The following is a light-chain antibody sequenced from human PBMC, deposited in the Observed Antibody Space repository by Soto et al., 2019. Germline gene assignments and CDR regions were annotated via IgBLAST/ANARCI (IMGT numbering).Light chain of an antibody. J-gene: IGLJ2*01. CDR2: DVT. CDR1: SSDVGGYGY. V-gene: IGLV2-11*01. CDR3: CSYAGSYTLV. Sequence: QSALTQPRSVSGSPGQSVTISCTGTSSDVGGYGYVSWYQQHPGKAPKLIIYDVTRRPSGVPDRLSGSKSGNTASLTISGLQAEDEADFYCCSYAGSYTLVFGGGTKVTVL.